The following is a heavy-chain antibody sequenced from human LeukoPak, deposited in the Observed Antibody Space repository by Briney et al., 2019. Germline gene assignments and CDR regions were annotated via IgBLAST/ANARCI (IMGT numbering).Heavy chain of an antibody. V-gene: IGHV4-59*08. CDR1: GGSISSYY. Sequence: SETLSLTCTVSGGSISSYYWSWIRQPPGKGLEWIGYIYYSGSTNYNPSLKSRVTISVDTSKNQFSLKLSSVTAADTAVYYCARHITMVRGYGMDVWVQGTTVTVSS. D-gene: IGHD3-10*01. CDR3: ARHITMVRGYGMDV. CDR2: IYYSGST. J-gene: IGHJ6*02.